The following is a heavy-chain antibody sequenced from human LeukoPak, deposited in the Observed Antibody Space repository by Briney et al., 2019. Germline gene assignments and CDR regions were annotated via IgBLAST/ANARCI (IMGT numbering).Heavy chain of an antibody. CDR1: GITFNNCA. J-gene: IGHJ4*02. CDR3: AKVIREVDMSYDY. V-gene: IGHV3-23*01. Sequence: GGSLRPSCAASGITFNNCALSGVRQAPGKGLEWVSAIHYSGGSTYYADSVKGRFTISRDNSKNTLYLQMNSLRAEDTAVYYCAKVIREVDMSYDYWGQGALVTVSS. D-gene: IGHD5-24*01. CDR2: IHYSGGST.